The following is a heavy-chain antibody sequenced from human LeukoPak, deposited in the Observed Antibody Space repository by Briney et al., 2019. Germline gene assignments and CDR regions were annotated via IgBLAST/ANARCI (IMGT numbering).Heavy chain of an antibody. CDR1: GGTFSSYA. CDR2: IIPILGIA. CDR3: ARDQYYYDSSGYYYVLPFDY. D-gene: IGHD3-22*01. V-gene: IGHV1-69*04. J-gene: IGHJ4*02. Sequence: SVKVSCKASGGTFSSYAISWVRQAPGQGLEWMGRIIPILGIANYAQKFQGRVTITADKSTSTAYMELSSLRSEDTAVYYCARDQYYYDSSGYYYVLPFDYWGQGTLVTVSS.